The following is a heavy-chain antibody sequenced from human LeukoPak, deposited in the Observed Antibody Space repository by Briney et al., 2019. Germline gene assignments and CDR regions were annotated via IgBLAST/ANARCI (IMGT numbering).Heavy chain of an antibody. J-gene: IGHJ4*02. V-gene: IGHV4-28*01. CDR3: ARILVRGVGFDY. CDR2: IYYSGNT. Sequence: SETLSLTCAVSDYPISNSNWWGWIRQPPGKGLEWIGYIYYSGNTYYNPSLKSRVTMSVDTSKNQFSLKLSSVTAVDTAVYYCARILVRGVGFDYWGRGTLVTVSS. D-gene: IGHD3-10*01. CDR1: DYPISNSNW.